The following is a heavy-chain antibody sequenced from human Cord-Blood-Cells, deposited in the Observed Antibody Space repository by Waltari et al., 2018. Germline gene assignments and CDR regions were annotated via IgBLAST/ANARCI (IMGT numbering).Heavy chain of an antibody. CDR2: INPSGGST. CDR3: ARVMDYYDSSGYSSLDY. V-gene: IGHV1-46*01. J-gene: IGHJ4*02. Sequence: QVQLVQSGAAVKKPGAAVQVSCKASGYTFPSSSMPCVRPAPAQGLEWMGIINPSGGSTSYAQKFQGRVTMTRDTSTSTVYMELSSLRAEDTAVYYCARVMDYYDSSGYSSLDYWGQGTLVTISS. CDR1: GYTFPSSS. D-gene: IGHD3-22*01.